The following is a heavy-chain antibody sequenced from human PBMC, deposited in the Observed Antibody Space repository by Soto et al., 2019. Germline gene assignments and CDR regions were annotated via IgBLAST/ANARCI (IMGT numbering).Heavy chain of an antibody. J-gene: IGHJ5*02. Sequence: SETLSLTCTVSGGSISSYYWSWIRQPPGKGLEWIGYIYYSGSINYNPSLKSRVTISVDTSKNQFSLKLSSVTAADTAVYYCAREVVVVPAVPSLRSINWFDPWGQGTLVTVSS. V-gene: IGHV4-59*01. CDR1: GGSISSYY. CDR2: IYYSGSI. CDR3: AREVVVVPAVPSLRSINWFDP. D-gene: IGHD2-2*01.